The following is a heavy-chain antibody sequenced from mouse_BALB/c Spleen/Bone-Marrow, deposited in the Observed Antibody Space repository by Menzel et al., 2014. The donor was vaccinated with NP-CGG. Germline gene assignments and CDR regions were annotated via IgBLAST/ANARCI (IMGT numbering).Heavy chain of an antibody. V-gene: IGHV1-74*01. CDR2: IDPSNSET. CDR1: DYTFTSYW. D-gene: IGHD6-1*01. J-gene: IGHJ4*01. Sequence: QVQLQQSGPELVRPGASVKMSCKASDYTFTSYWMHWVKPRPGQGLEWIGMIDPSNSETRLNQKFKDKATLNVDKSSNTAYMHLSSLTSEDSAIYYCARTFQPRRAMDYWGQGSSVTVSS. CDR3: ARTFQPRRAMDY.